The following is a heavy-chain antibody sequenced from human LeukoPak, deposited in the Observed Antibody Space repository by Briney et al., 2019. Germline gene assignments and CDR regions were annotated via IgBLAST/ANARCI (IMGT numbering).Heavy chain of an antibody. V-gene: IGHV4-4*07. J-gene: IGHJ4*02. CDR3: ARDRPGSYFDY. CDR2: IYTSGST. CDR1: GGSISSYH. Sequence: SETLSLTCTVSGGSISSYHWNWIRQPAGKELEWIGRIYTSGSTNYNPSLKSRVTISLDTSKNQFSLKLSSVTAADTAVYYCARDRPGSYFDYWGQGTLVTVSS.